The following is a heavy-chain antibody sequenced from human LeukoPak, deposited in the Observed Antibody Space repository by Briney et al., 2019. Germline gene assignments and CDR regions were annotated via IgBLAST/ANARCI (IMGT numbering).Heavy chain of an antibody. CDR3: ARDPGYRSFDY. CDR1: RFTFSSYE. V-gene: IGHV3-48*03. D-gene: IGHD3-16*02. J-gene: IGHJ4*02. CDR2: ISSSGSTI. Sequence: GGSLRLSCAASRFTFSSYEMNWVRQAPGKGLEWVSYISSSGSTIYYADSVKGRFTISRDNAKNSLYLQMNSLRAEDTAVYYCARDPGYRSFDYWGQGTLVTVSS.